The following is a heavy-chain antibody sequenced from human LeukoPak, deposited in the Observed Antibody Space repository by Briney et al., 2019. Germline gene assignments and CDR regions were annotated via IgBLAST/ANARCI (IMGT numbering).Heavy chain of an antibody. V-gene: IGHV3-23*01. CDR3: ARVRSPLTVDY. Sequence: GGSLRLSCAASGFTFNTYAMSWVRQAPGKGLEWVSGVSGSGGNTYYADSVKGRFTISRDNSKNTLYLEMNSLRAEDTAVYYCARVRSPLTVDYWGQGTLVSVSS. CDR1: GFTFNTYA. J-gene: IGHJ4*02. D-gene: IGHD1-26*01. CDR2: VSGSGGNT.